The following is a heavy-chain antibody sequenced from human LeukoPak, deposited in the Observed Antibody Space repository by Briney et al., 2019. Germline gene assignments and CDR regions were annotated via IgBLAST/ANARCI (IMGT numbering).Heavy chain of an antibody. Sequence: GGSLRLSCAASGFTVSSNYMSWVRQAPGKGLEWVSVIYSGGSTYYADSVKGRFTISRDNSKNTLYLQMNSLRAEDTDVYYCARGQRITMVREAPYYYGMDVWGQGTTVTVAS. D-gene: IGHD3-10*01. CDR2: IYSGGST. V-gene: IGHV3-66*01. J-gene: IGHJ6*02. CDR1: GFTVSSNY. CDR3: ARGQRITMVREAPYYYGMDV.